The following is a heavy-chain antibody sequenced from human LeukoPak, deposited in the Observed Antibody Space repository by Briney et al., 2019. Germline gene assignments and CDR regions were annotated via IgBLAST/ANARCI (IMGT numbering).Heavy chain of an antibody. CDR2: ILYDGSHE. Sequence: PGGSLRLSCAASGFTFSTYSMHWVRQAPGKGLEWVANILYDGSHEFYADSVKGRFTISRDNSKNTLYLQINSLRTEDTAVYYCTTDPNYYDSSGYYQYHYFDYWGQGTLVTVSS. V-gene: IGHV3-30*04. CDR3: TTDPNYYDSSGYYQYHYFDY. D-gene: IGHD3-22*01. J-gene: IGHJ4*02. CDR1: GFTFSTYS.